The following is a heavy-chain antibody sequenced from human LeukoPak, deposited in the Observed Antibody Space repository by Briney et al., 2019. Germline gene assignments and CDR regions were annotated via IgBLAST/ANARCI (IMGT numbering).Heavy chain of an antibody. D-gene: IGHD3-10*01. CDR2: ISSSSSTI. Sequence: LSLTCAVYGGSFSGYYWSWIRQPPGKGLEWVSYISSSSSTIYYADSVKGRFTISRDNAKNSLYLQMNSLRAEDTAVYYCARGDLITMVRGVKLRYFDYWGQGTLVTVSS. CDR3: ARGDLITMVRGVKLRYFDY. CDR1: GGSFSGYY. V-gene: IGHV3-11*04. J-gene: IGHJ4*02.